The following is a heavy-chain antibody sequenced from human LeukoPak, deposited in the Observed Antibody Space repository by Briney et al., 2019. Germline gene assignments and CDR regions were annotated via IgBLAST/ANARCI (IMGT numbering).Heavy chain of an antibody. J-gene: IGHJ4*02. V-gene: IGHV1-18*01. CDR1: GYTFTSYG. Sequence: SVKVSCKAXGYTFTSYGISWVRQAPGQGLEWMGWISAYNGNTNYAQKLQGRVTMTTDTSTSTAYMELRSLRSDDTAVYYCVTDDSSGYYYGEFDYWGQGTLVTVSS. CDR3: VTDDSSGYYYGEFDY. CDR2: ISAYNGNT. D-gene: IGHD3-22*01.